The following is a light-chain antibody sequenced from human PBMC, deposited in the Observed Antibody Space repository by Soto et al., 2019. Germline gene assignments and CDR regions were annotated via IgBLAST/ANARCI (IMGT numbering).Light chain of an antibody. CDR2: KVS. CDR1: QSISSW. J-gene: IGKJ1*01. Sequence: EIQMTQSPSTLSASVGDRVTITCRASQSISSWLAWYQQKPGKAPKLLIYKVSSLEGGVPSRFSGSGSGTEFTLTISSLQPDDFATYYCQQYNSYSEAFGQGTKVDI. CDR3: QQYNSYSEA. V-gene: IGKV1-5*03.